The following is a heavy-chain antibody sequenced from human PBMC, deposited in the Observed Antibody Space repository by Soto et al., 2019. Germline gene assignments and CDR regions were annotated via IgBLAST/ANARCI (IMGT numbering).Heavy chain of an antibody. CDR3: ARKYFSYVAYGLDY. D-gene: IGHD5-18*01. CDR2: ISSSSGYI. J-gene: IGHJ4*02. CDR1: GFTFSSYS. Sequence: PGGSLRLSCAASGFTFSSYSMNWVRQAPGKGLEWVSSISSSSGYIYYADSVKGRFTISRDNAKNSLYLQMNSLRAEDTAVYYCARKYFSYVAYGLDYWGQGTLVTVSS. V-gene: IGHV3-21*01.